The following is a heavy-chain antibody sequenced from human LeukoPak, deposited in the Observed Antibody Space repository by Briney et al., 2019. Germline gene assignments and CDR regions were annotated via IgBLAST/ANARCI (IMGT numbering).Heavy chain of an antibody. J-gene: IGHJ4*02. CDR3: ARRGYSGYEAYFDY. Sequence: PSETLPLTCAVSGASISSSARWSWVRQFPGKGLEWIGEVYHGGSTNYNPSLKSRVTISLDNSNNHFSLRLSSVTAADTARYYCARRGYSGYEAYFDYWGQGTLVTVSS. D-gene: IGHD5-12*01. CDR2: VYHGGST. V-gene: IGHV4-4*02. CDR1: GASISSSAR.